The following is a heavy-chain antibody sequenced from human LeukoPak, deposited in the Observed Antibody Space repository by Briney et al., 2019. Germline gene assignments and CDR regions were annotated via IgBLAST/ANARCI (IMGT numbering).Heavy chain of an antibody. J-gene: IGHJ4*02. CDR2: IWYDGSNK. CDR3: VREYIVGALDY. V-gene: IGHV3-33*01. Sequence: PAGSLTLSCAASGFTFSSYGMRWVRQAPGKGLEWVGVIWYDGSNKYYADSEKGRLTISRDNSKNTLYLQMNSLRAEETDVYYCVREYIVGALDYWGQGALVTVSS. D-gene: IGHD1-26*01. CDR1: GFTFSSYG.